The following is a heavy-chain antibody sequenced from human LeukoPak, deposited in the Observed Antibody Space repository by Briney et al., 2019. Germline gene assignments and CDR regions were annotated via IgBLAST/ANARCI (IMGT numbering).Heavy chain of an antibody. Sequence: GGSLRLSCAASGFXFNNAWMSWVRQPPGRGLEWVGRIKGKTDGETTDYAAPVKGRFTISRDTSKNTLYLQMNSLQTEDTAVYFCCAGLGYSDFDYWGQGTLVTVSS. J-gene: IGHJ4*02. V-gene: IGHV3-15*01. CDR3: CAGLGYSDFDY. CDR2: IKGKTDGETT. D-gene: IGHD5-18*01. CDR1: GFXFNNAW.